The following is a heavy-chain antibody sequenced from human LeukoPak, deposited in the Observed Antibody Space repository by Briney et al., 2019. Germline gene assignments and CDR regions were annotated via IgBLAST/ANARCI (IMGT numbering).Heavy chain of an antibody. J-gene: IGHJ4*02. D-gene: IGHD6-6*01. V-gene: IGHV3-43*02. Sequence: PGGSLRLSCAASGFTFSSYWMHWVRQAPGKGLEWVSLISGDASSTYYADSVKGRFTISRDNSKNSLYLQMNSLRTEDTALYYCAKGMASSSYYFDYWGQGTLVTVSS. CDR3: AKGMASSSYYFDY. CDR1: GFTFSSYW. CDR2: ISGDASST.